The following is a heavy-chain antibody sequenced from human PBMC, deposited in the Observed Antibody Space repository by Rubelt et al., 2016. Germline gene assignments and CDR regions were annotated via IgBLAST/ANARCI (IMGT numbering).Heavy chain of an antibody. V-gene: IGHV3-30*01. D-gene: IGHD3-22*01. J-gene: IGHJ4*02. Sequence: GRFTISRDNSKNTLYLQMNSLRAEDTAVYYCARLPEPLIVPHLDYWGQGTLVTVSS. CDR3: ARLPEPLIVPHLDY.